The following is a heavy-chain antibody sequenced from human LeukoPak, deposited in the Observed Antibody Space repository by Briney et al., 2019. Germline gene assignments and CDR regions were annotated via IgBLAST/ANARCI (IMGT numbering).Heavy chain of an antibody. V-gene: IGHV3-7*01. CDR2: IKQDGSEK. D-gene: IGHD4-17*01. CDR3: AREMTTVTPFQH. J-gene: IGHJ1*01. Sequence: WIRQPPGKGLEWVANIKQDGSEKYYVDSVKGRFTISRDNAKNSLYLQMNSLRAEDTAVYYCAREMTTVTPFQHWGQGTLVTVSS.